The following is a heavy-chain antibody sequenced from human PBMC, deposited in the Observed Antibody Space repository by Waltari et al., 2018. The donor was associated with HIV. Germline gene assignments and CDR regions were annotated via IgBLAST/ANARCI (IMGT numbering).Heavy chain of an antibody. V-gene: IGHV4-59*01. CDR2: IYYSGST. D-gene: IGHD4-17*01. Sequence: QVQLQESGPGLVKPSETLSLTCTVSGGSISSYYWSWIRQPPGKGLEWIGYIYYSGSTNYNPSLKSRVTISVDTSKNQFSLKLSSVTAADTAVYYCARGEGTTVTTPNFDYWGQGTLVTVSS. CDR3: ARGEGTTVTTPNFDY. J-gene: IGHJ4*02. CDR1: GGSISSYY.